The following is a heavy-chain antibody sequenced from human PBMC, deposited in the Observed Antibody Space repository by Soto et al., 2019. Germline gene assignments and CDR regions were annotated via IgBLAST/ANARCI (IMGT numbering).Heavy chain of an antibody. D-gene: IGHD3-22*01. V-gene: IGHV3-23*01. CDR1: GFTFSSYS. J-gene: IGHJ4*02. Sequence: HPGGSLRLSCAASGFTFSSYSMNWVRQAPGKGLEWVSAISGSGESKYDADSVKGRFTISRDNSKNTLYLEMNSLRPEDTAMYYCAKTSGVIVVVTSFDHWGQGTLVTVSS. CDR2: ISGSGESK. CDR3: AKTSGVIVVVTSFDH.